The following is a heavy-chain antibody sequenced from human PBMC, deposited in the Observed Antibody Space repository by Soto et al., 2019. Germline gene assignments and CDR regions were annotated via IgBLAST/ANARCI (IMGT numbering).Heavy chain of an antibody. CDR1: GFSLSTSGVG. D-gene: IGHD3-10*01. Sequence: QITLKESGPTLVKPTQTLTLTCTFSGFSLSTSGVGVGWIRQPPGKALEWLALIYWDDDKRYSPSLKSRLTITKDTSKNQVVLTMTNMDPVDTATYYCAHSTYYYSSEDPRSYYFDYWGQGTLVTVSS. V-gene: IGHV2-5*02. CDR3: AHSTYYYSSEDPRSYYFDY. CDR2: IYWDDDK. J-gene: IGHJ4*02.